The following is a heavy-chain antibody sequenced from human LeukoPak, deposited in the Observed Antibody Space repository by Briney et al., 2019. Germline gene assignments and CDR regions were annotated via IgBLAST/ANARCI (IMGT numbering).Heavy chain of an antibody. CDR2: ISSSGSNK. CDR3: ARLRWLQSYFDY. V-gene: IGHV3-11*01. Sequence: GGSLRLSCAASGFTFSSYDMSWVRQAPGKGLEWVSDISSSGSNKYYADSVKGRFTISRDNSKNPLYLQMNSLRAEDTAVYYCARLRWLQSYFDYWGQGTLVTVSS. CDR1: GFTFSSYD. D-gene: IGHD5-24*01. J-gene: IGHJ4*02.